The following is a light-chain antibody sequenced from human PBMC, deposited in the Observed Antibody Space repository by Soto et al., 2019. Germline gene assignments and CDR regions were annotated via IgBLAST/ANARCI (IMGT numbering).Light chain of an antibody. Sequence: EIVLTQSPGTLSLSPGERATLSCRASQSVSSSYLAWYQQKPGQAPRLLIYDASSRATGIPDRFSGSGSGTAFTLTISTLEPEDFAVYYCQQYGSSPRTFGQGTKLEIK. CDR2: DAS. CDR3: QQYGSSPRT. J-gene: IGKJ2*01. V-gene: IGKV3-20*01. CDR1: QSVSSSY.